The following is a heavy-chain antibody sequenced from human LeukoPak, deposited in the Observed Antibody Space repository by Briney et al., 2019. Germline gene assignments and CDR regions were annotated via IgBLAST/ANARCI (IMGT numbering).Heavy chain of an antibody. Sequence: SVKVSCKASGYTFTSYGISWVRQAPGQGLEWMGGIIPIFGTANYAQKFQGRVTITTDESTSTAYMELSSLRSEDTAVYYCARGLGIATEFDYWGQGTLATVSS. V-gene: IGHV1-69*05. CDR2: IIPIFGTA. CDR3: ARGLGIATEFDY. J-gene: IGHJ4*02. CDR1: GYTFTSYG. D-gene: IGHD6-13*01.